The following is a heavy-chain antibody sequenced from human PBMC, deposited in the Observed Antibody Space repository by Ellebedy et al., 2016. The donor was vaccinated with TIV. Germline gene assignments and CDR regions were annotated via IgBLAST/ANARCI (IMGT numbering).Heavy chain of an antibody. CDR2: ISDSGYT. D-gene: IGHD3-10*01. CDR1: GFAFSSNG. CDR3: AKDSGWEHEY. J-gene: IGHJ4*02. V-gene: IGHV3-23*01. Sequence: GESLKISCAASGFAFSSNGMSWVRQTPGKGLEWVSGISDSGYTDYADSVKGRFTISRDNSKNTLYLQMNSLRAEDTAIYYCAKDSGWEHEYWGQGTLVTISS.